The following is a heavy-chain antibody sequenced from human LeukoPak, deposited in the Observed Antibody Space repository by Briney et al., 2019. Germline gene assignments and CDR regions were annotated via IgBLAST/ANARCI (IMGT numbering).Heavy chain of an antibody. CDR2: ISSDGSVK. CDR3: AKDLANYGSFDY. V-gene: IGHV3-30*04. J-gene: IGHJ4*02. D-gene: IGHD4/OR15-4a*01. CDR1: GFTFTTYA. Sequence: GGSLRLSCAASGFTFTTYAMHWVRQAPGKGLEWVAIISSDGSVKYYPDSVKGRFTISRGNPKNTVYLQMNSLRSEDTAVYYCAKDLANYGSFDYWGQGTLVTVSS.